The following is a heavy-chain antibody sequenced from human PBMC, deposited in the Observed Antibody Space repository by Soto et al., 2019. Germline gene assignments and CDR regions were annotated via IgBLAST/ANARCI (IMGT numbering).Heavy chain of an antibody. CDR2: IYSGGST. CDR1: GFTVSSNY. J-gene: IGHJ4*02. CDR3: ARAMAARPPYSFDY. V-gene: IGHV3-66*02. Sequence: GGSLRLSCAASGFTVSSNYMSWVRQAPGKGLEWVSVIYSGGSTYYADSGKGRFTISRDNSKNTLYLQMNSLRAEDTSVYYCARAMAARPPYSFDYWGQGTLVTVSS. D-gene: IGHD6-6*01.